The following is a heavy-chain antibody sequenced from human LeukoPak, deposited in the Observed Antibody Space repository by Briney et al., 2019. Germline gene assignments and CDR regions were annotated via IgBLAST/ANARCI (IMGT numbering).Heavy chain of an antibody. Sequence: AGGSLRLSCAASGFTFSSYAMHWVRQAPGKGLEWVAVISYDGSNKYYADSVKGRFTISRDNSKNTLYLQMNSLRAEDTAVYYCAREACCYYGSGELLIGGQGTLVTVSS. J-gene: IGHJ4*02. CDR2: ISYDGSNK. V-gene: IGHV3-30-3*01. CDR3: AREACCYYGSGELLI. D-gene: IGHD3-10*01. CDR1: GFTFSSYA.